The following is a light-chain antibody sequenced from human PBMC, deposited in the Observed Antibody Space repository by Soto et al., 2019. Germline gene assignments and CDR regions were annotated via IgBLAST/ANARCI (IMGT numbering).Light chain of an antibody. CDR3: QQYGSSPFT. CDR2: GAS. Sequence: EIVLTQSPGTLSLSPGERATLSCRASQSVSSSYLAWYQQKPGQTPRLLFYGASSRATGIPDRFSGSGSGTAVTLTISRLEPEDFAVYYRQQYGSSPFTFGPGTKVDIK. V-gene: IGKV3-20*01. J-gene: IGKJ3*01. CDR1: QSVSSSY.